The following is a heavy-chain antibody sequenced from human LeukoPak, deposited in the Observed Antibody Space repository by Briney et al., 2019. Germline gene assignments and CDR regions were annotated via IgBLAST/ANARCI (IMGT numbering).Heavy chain of an antibody. D-gene: IGHD2-15*01. CDR2: ISAYNGNT. J-gene: IGHJ5*02. Sequence: GASVKVSCKASGYTFTSYGISWVRQAPGQGLEWMRWISAYNGNTNYAQKLQGRVTMTTDTSTSTAYMELRSLRSDDTAVYYCARGATPPLYCSGGSCYPERFDPWGQGTLVTVSS. CDR3: ARGATPPLYCSGGSCYPERFDP. V-gene: IGHV1-18*01. CDR1: GYTFTSYG.